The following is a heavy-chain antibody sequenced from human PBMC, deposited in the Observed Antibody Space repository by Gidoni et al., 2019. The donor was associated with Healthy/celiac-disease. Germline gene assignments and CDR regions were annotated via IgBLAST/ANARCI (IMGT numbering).Heavy chain of an antibody. J-gene: IGHJ5*02. Sequence: QVQLQESGPGLVKPSGTLSLTCAVSGGSISSSNWWSWVRQPPGKGLEWIGEIYHSGSTNYNPSLKSRVTISVDKSKNQFSLKLSSVTAADTAVYYCARGNLGWFGEYPNNWFDPWGQGTLVTVSS. V-gene: IGHV4-4*02. CDR2: IYHSGST. D-gene: IGHD3-10*01. CDR1: GGSISSSNW. CDR3: ARGNLGWFGEYPNNWFDP.